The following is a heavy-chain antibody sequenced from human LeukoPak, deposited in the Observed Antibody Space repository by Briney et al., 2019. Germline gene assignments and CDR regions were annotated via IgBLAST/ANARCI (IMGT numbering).Heavy chain of an antibody. CDR2: IYYSGST. V-gene: IGHV4-39*01. Sequence: LETLSLTCTVSGGSISSSSYYWGWIRQPPGKGLEWIGSIYYSGSTYYNPSLKSRVTISVDTSKNQFSLKLSSVTAADTAVYYCARLIVGATPNWFDPWGQGTLVTVSS. CDR1: GGSISSSSYY. D-gene: IGHD1-26*01. J-gene: IGHJ5*02. CDR3: ARLIVGATPNWFDP.